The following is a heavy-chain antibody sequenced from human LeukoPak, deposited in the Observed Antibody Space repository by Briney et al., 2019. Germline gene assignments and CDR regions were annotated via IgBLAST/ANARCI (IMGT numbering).Heavy chain of an antibody. J-gene: IGHJ4*02. CDR3: ATLNVQQWLVPYYFDY. V-gene: IGHV3-9*01. CDR1: GFTFDDYA. D-gene: IGHD6-19*01. Sequence: GGSLRLSCAASGFTFDDYAMHWVRQAPGKGLEWVSGISWNSGSIGYADSVKGRFTISRDNAKNSLYLQMNSLRAEDTALYYCATLNVQQWLVPYYFDYWGQGTLVTVSS. CDR2: ISWNSGSI.